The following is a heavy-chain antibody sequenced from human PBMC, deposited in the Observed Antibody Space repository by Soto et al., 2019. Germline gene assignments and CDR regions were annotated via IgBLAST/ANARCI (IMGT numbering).Heavy chain of an antibody. V-gene: IGHV1-18*01. Sequence: QVQLVQSGAEVKKPGASVKVSCKASGYTFISYGISWVRQAPGQGLEWMAWISAYNGNTNYAQKLQGRVTMTTDTSTSTGYMELRSLRSDDTAVYYCAGYCGGDYSCGFDYWGQGTLVTVSS. J-gene: IGHJ4*02. CDR2: ISAYNGNT. CDR3: AGYCGGDYSCGFDY. D-gene: IGHD2-21*02. CDR1: GYTFISYG.